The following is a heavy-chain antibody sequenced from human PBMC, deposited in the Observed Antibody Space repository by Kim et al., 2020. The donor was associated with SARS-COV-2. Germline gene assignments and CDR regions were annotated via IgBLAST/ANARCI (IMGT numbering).Heavy chain of an antibody. CDR3: ASGMIVVEADAFDI. Sequence: ADSGRGRFTITRDNAKSSLYLQMNSLRAEDTAVYYCASGMIVVEADAFDIWGQGTMVTVSS. V-gene: IGHV3-48*03. D-gene: IGHD3-22*01. J-gene: IGHJ3*02.